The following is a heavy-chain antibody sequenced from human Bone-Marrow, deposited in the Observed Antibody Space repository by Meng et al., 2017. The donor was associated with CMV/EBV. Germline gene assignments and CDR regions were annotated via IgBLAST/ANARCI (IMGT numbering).Heavy chain of an antibody. Sequence: GGSLRLSCAASGFAFSSFGMHWVRQAPGKGLEWVAFIRYDRSDEFYGDSLKGRFTISRDNSKNTLYLQMNSLRAEDTAVYYCAKDLDGGYYYDYYYYAMDVWGQGTTVTVSS. CDR1: GFAFSSFG. CDR3: AKDLDGGYYYDYYYYAMDV. D-gene: IGHD3-22*01. V-gene: IGHV3-30*02. CDR2: IRYDRSDE. J-gene: IGHJ6*02.